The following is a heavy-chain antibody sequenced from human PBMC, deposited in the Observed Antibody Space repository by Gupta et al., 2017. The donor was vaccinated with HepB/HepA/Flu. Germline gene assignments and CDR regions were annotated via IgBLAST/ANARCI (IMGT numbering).Heavy chain of an antibody. CDR2: ISSSGSTI. D-gene: IGHD6-13*01. CDR1: GFTFSSYE. Sequence: EVQLVESGGGLVQPGGSLRLSCAASGFTFSSYEMTWVRQAPGKGLEWVSYISSSGSTIYYADSVKGRFTISRDNAKNSLYLQMNSLRAEDTAVYYCARVSAAPSLDVWGQGTTVTVSS. V-gene: IGHV3-48*03. CDR3: ARVSAAPSLDV. J-gene: IGHJ6*02.